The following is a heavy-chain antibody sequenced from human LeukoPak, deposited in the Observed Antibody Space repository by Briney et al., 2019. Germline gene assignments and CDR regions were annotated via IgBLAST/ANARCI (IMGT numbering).Heavy chain of an antibody. CDR1: GGSISSYY. CDR2: LYTSGGT. D-gene: IGHD6-19*01. V-gene: IGHV4-4*07. J-gene: IGHJ4*02. CDR3: AGVQSGWSVEY. Sequence: SQTLSLTCTVSGGSISSYYWSWIRQPAGKGLEWIARLYTSGGTDYNPSLKSRLTMSVDTSENQYSLKPSSVTAADTAVYYCAGVQSGWSVEYWGQGTLVTVSS.